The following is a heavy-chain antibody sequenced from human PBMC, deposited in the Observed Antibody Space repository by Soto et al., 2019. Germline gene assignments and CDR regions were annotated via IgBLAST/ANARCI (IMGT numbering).Heavy chain of an antibody. D-gene: IGHD2-21*01. CDR1: GAALNSGNYY. J-gene: IGHJ5*02. V-gene: IGHV4-31*03. CDR2: IYVTGAV. CDR3: ARLRIATNNYKWFDP. Sequence: PSETLSLTCSVSGAALNSGNYYWSWIRQVPGKGLEWIGHIYVTGAVDYNPSLRDRITISQGTSERQFSLSLRLVTAADTAVYYCARLRIATNNYKWFDPWGQGTLVTVSS.